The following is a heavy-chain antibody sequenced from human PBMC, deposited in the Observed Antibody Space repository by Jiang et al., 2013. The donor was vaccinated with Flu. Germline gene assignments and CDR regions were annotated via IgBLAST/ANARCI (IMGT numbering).Heavy chain of an antibody. Sequence: SGLVKPSETLSLTCTVSGDSISSYYWNWIRQPPGKGLEWIGYFYFSGSTNYNPSLKSRVTISVDTSKNQFSLRFNSVTAADTAVYYCVRADLVVTAPLLFDYWGRECWSPSPQ. J-gene: IGHJ4*02. CDR3: VRADLVVTAPLLFDY. V-gene: IGHV4-59*01. CDR2: FYFSGST. CDR1: GDSISSYY. D-gene: IGHD2-21*02.